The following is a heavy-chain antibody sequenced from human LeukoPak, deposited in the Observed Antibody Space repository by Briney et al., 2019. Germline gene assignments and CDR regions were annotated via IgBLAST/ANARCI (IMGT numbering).Heavy chain of an antibody. CDR2: INSDGSIT. CDR1: GFTFSNYW. Sequence: PGGSLRLSCTASGFTFSNYWMHWVRQAPGKGLVWVSRINSDGSITSYADSVKGRFTISRDNAKNTLYLQMNTLINEDTAVYYCTREYPASFDYWGQGILVTVSS. V-gene: IGHV3-74*01. CDR3: TREYPASFDY. J-gene: IGHJ4*02.